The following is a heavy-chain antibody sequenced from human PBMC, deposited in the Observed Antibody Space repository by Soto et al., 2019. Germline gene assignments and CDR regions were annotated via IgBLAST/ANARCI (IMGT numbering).Heavy chain of an antibody. D-gene: IGHD2-21*01. CDR1: GFTFSSYG. CDR2: ISHDGSNK. CDR3: AKPVIYYGMDV. V-gene: IGHV3-30*18. J-gene: IGHJ6*02. Sequence: GGSLRLSCAASGFTFSSYGMHWVRQAPGKGLEWVAVISHDGSNKYYADSVKGRSTISRDNSKNTLYLQMNSLRAEDTAVYYCAKPVIYYGMDVWGQGTTVTVSS.